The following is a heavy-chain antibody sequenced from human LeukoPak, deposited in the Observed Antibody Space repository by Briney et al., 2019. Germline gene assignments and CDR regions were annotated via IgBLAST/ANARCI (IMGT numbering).Heavy chain of an antibody. Sequence: PGGSLRLSCAASGFTFSSYWMHWVRQAPGKGLVWVSRINSDGSSTSYADSVKGRFTISRDNAKNTLYLQMNSLRAEDTAVYYCAREFRAITFGGGVDYWGQGTLDTVSS. D-gene: IGHD3-16*01. CDR1: GFTFSSYW. CDR2: INSDGSST. J-gene: IGHJ4*02. V-gene: IGHV3-74*01. CDR3: AREFRAITFGGGVDY.